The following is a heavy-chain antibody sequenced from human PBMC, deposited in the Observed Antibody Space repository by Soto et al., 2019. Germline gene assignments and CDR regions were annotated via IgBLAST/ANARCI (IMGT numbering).Heavy chain of an antibody. CDR3: ARGLATLPVFAFDI. Sequence: QITLKGSGPTLVKPTQTLTLTCTLSGISLSTSGVGLGWIRQTPGKALEWLALVYWNDDKHYSPSLKSRLTIPKDTSKNQAILTMTNMDPVDTATYYCARGLATLPVFAFDIWGQGTVVTVSS. CDR1: GISLSTSGVG. J-gene: IGHJ3*02. CDR2: VYWNDDK. V-gene: IGHV2-5*01. D-gene: IGHD1-1*01.